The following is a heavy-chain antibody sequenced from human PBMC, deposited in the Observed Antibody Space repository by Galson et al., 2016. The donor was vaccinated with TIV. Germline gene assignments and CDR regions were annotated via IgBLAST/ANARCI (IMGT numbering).Heavy chain of an antibody. J-gene: IGHJ1*01. CDR1: GASISNDGYY. V-gene: IGHV4-31*03. Sequence: TLSLTCTVSGASISNDGYYWTWIRQDSGKGLEWIGNIYNSGSTYYNPSLKSRVDISVDTSKNQFSLRLNSVTAADTAVYYCARWADSGSYYDCFQHWGRGTLVTVSS. CDR2: IYNSGST. D-gene: IGHD1-26*01. CDR3: ARWADSGSYYDCFQH.